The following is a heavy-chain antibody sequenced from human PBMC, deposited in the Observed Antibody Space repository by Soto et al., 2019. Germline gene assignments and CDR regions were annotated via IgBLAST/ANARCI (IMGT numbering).Heavy chain of an antibody. Sequence: QVQLQESGPGLVKPSQTLSLTCTVSGGPISSGGYYWSWIRQHPGKGLEWIGYIYYSGSTYYNPSLKSRVTISVDTSKNQFALKLSSVTAADTAVYYCAREKRGYSGYEHFDYWGQGTLVAVSS. CDR2: IYYSGST. V-gene: IGHV4-31*03. J-gene: IGHJ4*02. CDR3: AREKRGYSGYEHFDY. D-gene: IGHD5-12*01. CDR1: GGPISSGGYY.